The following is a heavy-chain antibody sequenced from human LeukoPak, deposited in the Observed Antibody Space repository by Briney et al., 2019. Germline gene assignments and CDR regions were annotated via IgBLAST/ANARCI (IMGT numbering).Heavy chain of an antibody. CDR2: ISGSGGST. J-gene: IGHJ4*02. CDR3: AKDIPVEEDYFDY. D-gene: IGHD2-2*02. V-gene: IGHV3-23*01. Sequence: GGSLRLSCAASGFTFSSYVMSWVRQAPGKGLEWVSSISGSGGSTYYADSVKGRFTISRDNSKNTLYLQMNSLRAADTAVCYCAKDIPVEEDYFDYWGQGTLVTVSS. CDR1: GFTFSSYV.